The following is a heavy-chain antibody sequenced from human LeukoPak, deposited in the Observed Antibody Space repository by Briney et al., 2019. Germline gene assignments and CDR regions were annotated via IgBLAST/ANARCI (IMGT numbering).Heavy chain of an antibody. V-gene: IGHV3-21*01. CDR3: ATPNDYYYYMDV. CDR2: INSSSSYI. Sequence: GGSLRFSCTVSGFTVSSNSMSWVRQAPGKGLEWVSSINSSSSYIYYADSVKGRFTISRDNAKNSLYLQMNSLRAEDTAVYYCATPNDYYYYMDVWGKGTTVTVSS. D-gene: IGHD4/OR15-4a*01. CDR1: GFTVSSNS. J-gene: IGHJ6*03.